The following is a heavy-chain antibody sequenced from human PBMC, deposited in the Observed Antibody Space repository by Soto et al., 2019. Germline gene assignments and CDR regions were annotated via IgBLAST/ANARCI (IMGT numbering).Heavy chain of an antibody. Sequence: EVQLLESGGDLVHPGGSLRLSCAASGFTFSNYAMTWVRQAPGEGLEWVSTISHSGDNTYYADSVKGHFTISRDNANKTLYRHMKSLRPEDSAVYYLATPAPPCIGDRCYPTSFGYWGQGSLVAVSS. CDR3: ATPAPPCIGDRCYPTSFGY. CDR2: ISHSGDNT. V-gene: IGHV3-23*01. D-gene: IGHD2-15*01. CDR1: GFTFSNYA. J-gene: IGHJ4*02.